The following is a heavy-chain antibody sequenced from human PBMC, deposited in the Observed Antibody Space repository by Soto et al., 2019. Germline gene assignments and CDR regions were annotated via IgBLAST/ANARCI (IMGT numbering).Heavy chain of an antibody. CDR3: ARVQNHYILTAYSPPRSIDD. CDR2: IYHSGTA. CDR1: GGSISSGNHY. D-gene: IGHD3-9*01. Sequence: NLSLTCTVSGGSISSGNHYWSWIRQHPGKGLEWIGYIYHSGTAYYNPSLKSRVMMSVDTSKSQFSLNLKSVTAADTATYYCARVQNHYILTAYSPPRSIDDWGKGALGTVS. V-gene: IGHV4-31*03. J-gene: IGHJ4*02.